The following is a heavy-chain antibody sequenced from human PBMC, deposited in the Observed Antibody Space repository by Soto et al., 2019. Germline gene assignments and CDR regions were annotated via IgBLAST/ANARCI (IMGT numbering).Heavy chain of an antibody. CDR3: AKGRYYGSGSYVDY. Sequence: GGSLRLSCSASGFTFDDYAMHWLRQAPGKGLEWVSGISWNSGSIGYADSVKGRFTISRDNAKNSLYLQMNSLRAEDTALYYCAKGRYYGSGSYVDYWGQGTLVTVSS. CDR1: GFTFDDYA. D-gene: IGHD3-10*01. V-gene: IGHV3-9*01. CDR2: ISWNSGSI. J-gene: IGHJ4*02.